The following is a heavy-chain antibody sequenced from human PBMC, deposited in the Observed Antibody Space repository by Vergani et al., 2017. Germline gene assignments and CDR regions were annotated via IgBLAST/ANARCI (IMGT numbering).Heavy chain of an antibody. V-gene: IGHV4-39*01. Sequence: QVQLQESGPGLVKPSETLSLTCTVSGDSVISTDYHWGWIRQPPGQGLEWIGSMDYSGSTSYNPSLESRISISFETPKNQFSLRLASVTAADTAVYYCESKRRACHAAYCHSYDFWGPGTLVGVSS. CDR2: MDYSGST. D-gene: IGHD2-15*01. J-gene: IGHJ4*02. CDR3: ESKRRACHAAYCHSYDF. CDR1: GDSVISTDYH.